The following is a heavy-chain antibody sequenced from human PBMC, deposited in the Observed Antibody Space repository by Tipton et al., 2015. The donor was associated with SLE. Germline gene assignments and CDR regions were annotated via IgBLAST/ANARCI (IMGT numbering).Heavy chain of an antibody. V-gene: IGHV3-23*03. CDR2: IYSDGST. CDR3: ARDPRNLRGAPGEYFFDF. Sequence: SLRLSCAASGFTFSSYAMSWVRQAPGKGLEWVSVIYSDGSTYYADSVKGRFTISRDNAKNTLYLEMSALRSEDTALYYCARDPRNLRGAPGEYFFDFWGQGTLVTVSS. CDR1: GFTFSSYA. D-gene: IGHD3-16*01. J-gene: IGHJ4*02.